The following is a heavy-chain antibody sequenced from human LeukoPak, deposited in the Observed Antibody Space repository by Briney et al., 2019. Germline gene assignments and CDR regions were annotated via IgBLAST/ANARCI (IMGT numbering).Heavy chain of an antibody. CDR2: IYTSGST. V-gene: IGHV4-4*07. J-gene: IGHJ2*01. D-gene: IGHD2-2*01. Sequence: SETLSLTCTVSGVSISGSYWNWVRQPAEKGLEWIGRIYTSGSTNYNPSLKSRVTMSVDTSKNQFSLKLSSVTSADTAAYYCARDALYCSSSSCYRYWYFDLWGHGTLVTVSS. CDR1: GVSISGSY. CDR3: ARDALYCSSSSCYRYWYFDL.